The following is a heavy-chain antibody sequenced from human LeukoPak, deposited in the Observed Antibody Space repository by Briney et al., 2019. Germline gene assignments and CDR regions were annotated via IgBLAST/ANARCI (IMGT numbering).Heavy chain of an antibody. D-gene: IGHD1-26*01. CDR2: LIENGATT. J-gene: IGHJ4*02. Sequence: GGSLRLSCAASGFMFSSNWMSWVRRAPGKGLEWVSGLIENGATTYYADSVKGRFTISRDNSRNTMYLQMNSLRVEDTAVYYCVKDYQVGNSPAFGDYWGQGTLVTISS. V-gene: IGHV3-23*01. CDR3: VKDYQVGNSPAFGDY. CDR1: GFMFSSNW.